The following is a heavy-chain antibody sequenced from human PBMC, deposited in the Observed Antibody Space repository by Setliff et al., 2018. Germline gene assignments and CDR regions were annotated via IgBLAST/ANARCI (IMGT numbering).Heavy chain of an antibody. CDR1: GYTFTSYY. CDR3: VRAPPTVVIPPGRAFFDP. Sequence: ASVKVSCKASGYTFTSYYMNWVRQAPGQGLEWMGIINPRGGSTSHAQKFQGRVTMTRDTSTSTVYMAMSSLRSEDTAVYYCVRAPPTVVIPPGRAFFDPWGQGTLVTVSS. CDR2: INPRGGST. J-gene: IGHJ5*02. V-gene: IGHV1-46*01. D-gene: IGHD2-2*01.